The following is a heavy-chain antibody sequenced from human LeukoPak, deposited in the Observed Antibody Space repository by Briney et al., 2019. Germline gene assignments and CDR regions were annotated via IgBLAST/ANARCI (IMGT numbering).Heavy chain of an antibody. D-gene: IGHD6-19*01. J-gene: IGHJ4*02. CDR3: AGSGYSSGRLDY. CDR2: IYYSEST. Sequence: SETLSLTCTVSGGSISSYYWSWLRQPPGKGLEWIGYIYYSESTNYNPSLKSRVVISLDTSNNQFSLKLSSVTAADTAVYYCAGSGYSSGRLDYWGQGTLVTVSS. V-gene: IGHV4-59*01. CDR1: GGSISSYY.